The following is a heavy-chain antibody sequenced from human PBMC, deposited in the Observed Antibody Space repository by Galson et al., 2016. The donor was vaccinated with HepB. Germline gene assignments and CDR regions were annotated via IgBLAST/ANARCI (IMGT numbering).Heavy chain of an antibody. CDR1: GGSISSGGHS. D-gene: IGHD3-16*01. CDR2: IYDSGRT. V-gene: IGHV4-30-2*01. Sequence: TLSLTCAVSGGSISSGGHSWGWIRQPTGKGLEWIGYIYDSGRTYYNPSLTSRVSISMDKSKNDSSLKMTSVTAADTAIYFCARAGGRFDVFDVWGQGTMVTVSA. CDR3: ARAGGRFDVFDV. J-gene: IGHJ3*01.